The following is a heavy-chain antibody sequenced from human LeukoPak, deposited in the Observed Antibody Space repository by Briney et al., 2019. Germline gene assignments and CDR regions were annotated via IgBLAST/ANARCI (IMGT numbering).Heavy chain of an antibody. CDR1: GFTFSDYY. J-gene: IGHJ4*02. CDR2: ISSSGSTI. CDR3: ARDTDYDFWSGLTPFDY. V-gene: IGHV3-11*04. D-gene: IGHD3-3*01. Sequence: PGGSLRLSCAASGFTFSDYYMSWIRQAPGKGLEWVSYISSSGSTIYYADSVKGRFTISRDNAKNSLYLQMNSLRAEDTAVYYCARDTDYDFWSGLTPFDYWGQGTLVTVSS.